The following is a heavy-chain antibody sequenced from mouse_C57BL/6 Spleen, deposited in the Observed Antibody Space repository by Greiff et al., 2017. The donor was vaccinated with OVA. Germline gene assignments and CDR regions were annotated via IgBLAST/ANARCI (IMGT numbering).Heavy chain of an antibody. J-gene: IGHJ4*01. D-gene: IGHD1-1*01. CDR2: IYPRSGNT. Sequence: QVHVKQSGAELARPGASVKLSCKASGYTFTSYGISWVKQRTGQGLEWIGEIYPRSGNTYYNEKFKGKATLTADKSSSTAYMELRSLTSEDSAVYFCARKTGSSYGGYAMDYWGQGTSVTVSS. V-gene: IGHV1-81*01. CDR3: ARKTGSSYGGYAMDY. CDR1: GYTFTSYG.